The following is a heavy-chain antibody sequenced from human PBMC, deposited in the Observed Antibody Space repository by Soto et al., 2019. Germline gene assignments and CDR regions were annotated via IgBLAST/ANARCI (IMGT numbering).Heavy chain of an antibody. V-gene: IGHV3-21*06. CDR3: ARNPGESLSL. CDR1: GFTFSSYS. J-gene: IGHJ4*02. CDR2: ISTSSNYI. D-gene: IGHD3-10*01. Sequence: GGSLRLSCAASGFTFSSYSMNWVRQAQGKGPEWVSSISTSSNYIYYADSVKGRFTISRDNAKNSLYLQMNSLRAEDTAVYYWARNPGESLSLGGQGTLVTVSS.